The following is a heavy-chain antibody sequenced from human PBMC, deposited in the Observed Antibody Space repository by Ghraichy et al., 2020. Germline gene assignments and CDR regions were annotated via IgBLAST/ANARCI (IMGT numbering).Heavy chain of an antibody. CDR2: ISYSGST. V-gene: IGHV4-59*01. J-gene: IGHJ4*02. D-gene: IGHD3-16*01. CDR3: ARDTRGRLDLDY. CDR1: GGSISSYY. Sequence: SETLSLTCTVSGGSISSYYWSWIRQPPGKGLEWIGYISYSGSTNYNPSLKGRVTISVDTSKNQFSLKLTSVTAADTAVYYCARDTRGRLDLDYWGQGTLVTVSS.